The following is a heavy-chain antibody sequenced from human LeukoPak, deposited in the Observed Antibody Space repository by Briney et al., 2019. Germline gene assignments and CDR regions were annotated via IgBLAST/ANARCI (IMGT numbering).Heavy chain of an antibody. CDR3: ARFRLYGSGSTWGY. CDR2: IYHSGST. J-gene: IGHJ4*02. Sequence: SETLSLTCTVSGYSISSGYYWGWIRQPPGKGLEWIGSIYHSGSTYYNPSLKSRVTISVDTSKNQFSLKLSSVTAADTAVYYCARFRLYGSGSTWGYWGQGTLVTVSS. V-gene: IGHV4-38-2*02. D-gene: IGHD3-10*01. CDR1: GYSISSGYY.